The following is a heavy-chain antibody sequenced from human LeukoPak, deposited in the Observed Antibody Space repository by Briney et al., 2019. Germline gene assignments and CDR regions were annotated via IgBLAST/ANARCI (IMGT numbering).Heavy chain of an antibody. CDR1: GGTFSSYA. CDR2: IIPIFGTA. D-gene: IGHD4-17*01. CDR3: ARAGRGIGTVTTSDY. V-gene: IGHV1-69*13. Sequence: ASVKVSCKASGGTFSSYAISWVRQAPGQGLEWMGGIIPIFGTANYAQKFQGRVTITADESTSTAYMELSSLRSDDTAVYYCARAGRGIGTVTTSDYWGQGTLVTVSS. J-gene: IGHJ4*02.